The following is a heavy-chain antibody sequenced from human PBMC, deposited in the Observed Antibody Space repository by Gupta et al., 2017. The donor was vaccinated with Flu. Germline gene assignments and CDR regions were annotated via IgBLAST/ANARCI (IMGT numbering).Heavy chain of an antibody. CDR3: AREVVNNRLDP. V-gene: IGHV3-74*01. J-gene: IGHJ5*02. D-gene: IGHD2-15*01. Sequence: ELQLVESGGGLVQPGGSLRLLCAASGFNFSGNFMHWVRQAPGQGLVWVARIRFDGTDTSYADSVKGRFTISRDNAKNTLYLQMNSLSPEDTALYYCAREVVNNRLDPWGQGTLVTVAS. CDR2: IRFDGTDT. CDR1: GFNFSGNF.